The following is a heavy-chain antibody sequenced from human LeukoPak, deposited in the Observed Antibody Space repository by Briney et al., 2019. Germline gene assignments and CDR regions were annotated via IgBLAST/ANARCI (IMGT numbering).Heavy chain of an antibody. CDR2: IYSDNT. Sequence: GGSLRLSCTASGLTFGDYAMSWVRQAPGKGLEWVSFIYSDNTHYSDSVKGRFTISRDNSKNTLYLQMNSLRAEDTAVYYCARRAGAYSHPYDYWGQGTLVTVSS. CDR1: GLTFGDYA. V-gene: IGHV3-53*01. D-gene: IGHD4/OR15-4a*01. J-gene: IGHJ4*02. CDR3: ARRAGAYSHPYDY.